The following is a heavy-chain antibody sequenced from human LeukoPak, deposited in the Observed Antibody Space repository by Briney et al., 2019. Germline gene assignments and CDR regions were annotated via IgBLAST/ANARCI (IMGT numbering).Heavy chain of an antibody. CDR3: ARGTRDCSSTSCLYYFDY. D-gene: IGHD2-2*01. J-gene: IGHJ4*02. V-gene: IGHV1-8*03. CDR1: GYTFTSYD. CDR2: MNPNSGNT. Sequence: ASVKVSCKASGYTFTSYDINWVRQATGQGLEWMGRMNPNSGNTGYAQKFQGRVTITRNTSISTAYMELSSLRSEDTAVYYCARGTRDCSSTSCLYYFDYWGQGTLVTVSS.